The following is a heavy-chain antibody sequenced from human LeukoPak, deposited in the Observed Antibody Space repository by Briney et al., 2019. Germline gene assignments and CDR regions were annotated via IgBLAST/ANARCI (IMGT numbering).Heavy chain of an antibody. V-gene: IGHV3-30*18. D-gene: IGHD3-9*01. Sequence: RSLRLSCAASGFTFSSYGMHWVRQAPGKGLEWVAVISYDGSNKYYADSVKGRFTISRDNSKNTLYLQMNSLRAEDTAVYYCAKANILTGYYYYYGMDVWGQGTTVTVSS. CDR2: ISYDGSNK. J-gene: IGHJ6*02. CDR3: AKANILTGYYYYYGMDV. CDR1: GFTFSSYG.